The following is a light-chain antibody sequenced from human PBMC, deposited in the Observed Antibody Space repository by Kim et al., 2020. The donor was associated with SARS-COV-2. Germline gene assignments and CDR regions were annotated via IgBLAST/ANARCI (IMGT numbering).Light chain of an antibody. Sequence: DIVMTQSPDSLAVSLGERATIICKSSQSVLYSSNNKNYLAWYQQKPGQPPKLLIYWASTRESGVPDRFSGSGSGTDFTLTISSLQAEDVAVYYCQQYYSTPYTFGQGTKLEI. J-gene: IGKJ2*01. V-gene: IGKV4-1*01. CDR1: QSVLYSSNNKNY. CDR2: WAS. CDR3: QQYYSTPYT.